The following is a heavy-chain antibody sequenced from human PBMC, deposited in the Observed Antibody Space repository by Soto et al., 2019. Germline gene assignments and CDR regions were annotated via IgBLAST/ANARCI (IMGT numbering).Heavy chain of an antibody. V-gene: IGHV4-34*01. CDR1: GGSFSGYY. D-gene: IGHD5-18*01. CDR2: INHSGST. J-gene: IGHJ6*02. Sequence: SETLSLTCAVYGGSFSGYYWSWIRQPPGKGLEWIGEINHSGSTNYNPSPKSRVTISVDTSKNQFSLKRSTVTAADTAVYYCARGRKEQLWFQGNGYYYYGMDVWGQGTTVTVSS. CDR3: ARGRKEQLWFQGNGYYYYGMDV.